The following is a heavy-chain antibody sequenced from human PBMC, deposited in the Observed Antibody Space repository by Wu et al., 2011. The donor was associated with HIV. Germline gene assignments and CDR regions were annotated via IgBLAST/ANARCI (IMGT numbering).Heavy chain of an antibody. D-gene: IGHD7-27*01. V-gene: IGHV1-18*04. CDR1: GYTFDKYG. CDR3: ARKGLGTSFDY. Sequence: QGHLVQSGGEVKKPGASVKVSCKASGYTFDKYGINWIRQAPGQGLEWMGWISAYNGDTNYAQKLQGRVTMTTDTSTSTAYMELRSLRSDDTAVYYCARKGLGTSFDYWGQGTLVTVSS. CDR2: ISAYNGDT. J-gene: IGHJ4*02.